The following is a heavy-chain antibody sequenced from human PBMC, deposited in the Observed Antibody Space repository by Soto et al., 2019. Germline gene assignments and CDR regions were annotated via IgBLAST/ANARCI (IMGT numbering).Heavy chain of an antibody. D-gene: IGHD2-15*01. J-gene: IGHJ6*03. CDR2: IYYSGST. CDR3: ARYWGEAATDMDV. Sequence: SETLSLTCTVSGGSISRSSYYWGWTRQPPGKALECIGSIYYSGSTNYNPSLKCRVTISVDTSKNQFSLKLSSVTAADTAVYYCARYWGEAATDMDVWGKGTTVTVSS. CDR1: GGSISRSSYY. V-gene: IGHV4-39*01.